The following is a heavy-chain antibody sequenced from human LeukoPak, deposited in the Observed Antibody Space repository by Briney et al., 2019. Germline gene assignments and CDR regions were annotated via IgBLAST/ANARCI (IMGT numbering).Heavy chain of an antibody. CDR1: GFTFSTYE. Sequence: GGSLRLSCAASGFTFSTYEMNWVRQTPGKGLEWVSYISGSGTTIHYADSVKGRFTISRDNAKNSLYLQMNSLRVEDTAVYYCASKYCSGESCSPDFEYWGQGTLVPVSS. CDR2: ISGSGTTI. D-gene: IGHD2-15*01. V-gene: IGHV3-48*03. CDR3: ASKYCSGESCSPDFEY. J-gene: IGHJ4*02.